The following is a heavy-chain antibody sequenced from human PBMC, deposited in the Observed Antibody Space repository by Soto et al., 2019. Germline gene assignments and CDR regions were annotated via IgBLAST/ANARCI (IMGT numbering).Heavy chain of an antibody. D-gene: IGHD3-16*01. J-gene: IGHJ2*01. CDR1: GATFGSYT. V-gene: IGHV1-69*02. CDR2: IIPILDIA. Sequence: QVQLVQSGAEVRMPGSSVKVSCKASGATFGSYTITWVRQAPGQGLEWVGRIIPILDIANYALKFQGRVTITADKSTSTAYMELSSLRSEDTAVYYCARGGPYWYFDLWGRGTLVTVSS. CDR3: ARGGPYWYFDL.